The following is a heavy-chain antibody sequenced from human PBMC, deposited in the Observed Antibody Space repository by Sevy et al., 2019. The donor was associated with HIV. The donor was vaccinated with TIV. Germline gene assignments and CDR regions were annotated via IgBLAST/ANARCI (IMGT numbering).Heavy chain of an antibody. D-gene: IGHD2-15*01. V-gene: IGHV3-72*01. J-gene: IGHJ6*03. CDR3: VRGQNSGVGGCVPISTYCLDV. Sequence: GGSLRLSCAASGFTFSDHYVDWVRQAPGKGLEWVGRIRNRPNSYTTEYAASVKGRFTISRDDSRNSVYLQMNSLKTQDSTDYHCVRGQNSGVGGCVPISTYCLDVWGKGATVTASS. CDR1: GFTFSDHY. CDR2: IRNRPNSYTT.